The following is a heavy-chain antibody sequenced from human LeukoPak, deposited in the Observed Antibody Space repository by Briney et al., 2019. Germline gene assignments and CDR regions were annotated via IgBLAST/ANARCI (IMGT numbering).Heavy chain of an antibody. CDR1: GYTFTSYG. D-gene: IGHD3-9*01. Sequence: GASVKVSCKASGYTFTSYGISWVRQAPGQGLEWMGWISAYNGNTNYAQKLQGRVTMTTDTSTSTAYMELSSLRSEDTAVYYCARGDLGILTGLPNGYFDYWGQGTLVTVSS. CDR2: ISAYNGNT. J-gene: IGHJ4*02. CDR3: ARGDLGILTGLPNGYFDY. V-gene: IGHV1-18*01.